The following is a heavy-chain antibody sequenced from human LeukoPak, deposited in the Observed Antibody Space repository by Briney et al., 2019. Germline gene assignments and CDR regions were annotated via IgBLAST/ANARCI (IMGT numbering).Heavy chain of an antibody. V-gene: IGHV3-30*18. J-gene: IGHJ4*02. CDR1: GFTFSSYG. CDR2: ISYDGSNK. CDR3: AKVSTVTTPEDY. D-gene: IGHD4-17*01. Sequence: GGSLRLTCAASGFTFSSYGMHWVRQAPGKGLEWVAVISYDGSNKYYADSVKGRFTISRDNSKNTLYLQMNSLRAEDTAVYYCAKVSTVTTPEDYWGQGTLVTVSS.